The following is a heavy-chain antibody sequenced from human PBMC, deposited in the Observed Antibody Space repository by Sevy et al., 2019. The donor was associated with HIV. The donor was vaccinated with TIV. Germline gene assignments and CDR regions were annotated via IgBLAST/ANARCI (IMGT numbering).Heavy chain of an antibody. CDR2: IKLDGSDK. CDR3: ARGHYAMDV. CDR1: DFIFENYW. J-gene: IGHJ6*02. V-gene: IGHV3-7*03. Sequence: GGSLRLSCGASDFIFENYWMTWVRQTSGQGLEWVATIKLDGSDKYYADSVKGRLTISRDNSKKSLYLQRNSLRAEDTAVYFCARGHYAMDVWGQGTTVTVSS.